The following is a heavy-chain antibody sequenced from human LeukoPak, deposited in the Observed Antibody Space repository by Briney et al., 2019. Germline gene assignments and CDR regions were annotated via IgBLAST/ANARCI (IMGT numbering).Heavy chain of an antibody. D-gene: IGHD1-26*01. CDR2: INPSGAGT. CDR3: ARDGKWDQLRSFDI. Sequence: ASVKVSCKSSGYIFTNYYMHWVRQAPGQGLEWMGIINPSGAGTGYAQKFQGRITITGDMSTSTVYMELSSLRSEDTAVYYCARDGKWDQLRSFDIWGQGTMVTVSS. V-gene: IGHV1-46*01. J-gene: IGHJ3*02. CDR1: GYIFTNYY.